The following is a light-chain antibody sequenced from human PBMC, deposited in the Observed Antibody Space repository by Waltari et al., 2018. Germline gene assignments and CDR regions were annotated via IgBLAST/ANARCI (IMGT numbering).Light chain of an antibody. CDR1: QSVYNF. CDR2: EAS. J-gene: IGKJ4*01. V-gene: IGKV3-11*01. CDR3: QQRANWPPLT. Sequence: EVVLTQSPATLSLSPGERATLSCRASQSVYNFLAWYQQKPDQAPRLLIYEASQRATGIPARFSGSGSGTDFTLTISNLEPEDVAVYYCQQRANWPPLTFGEGTKVEIK.